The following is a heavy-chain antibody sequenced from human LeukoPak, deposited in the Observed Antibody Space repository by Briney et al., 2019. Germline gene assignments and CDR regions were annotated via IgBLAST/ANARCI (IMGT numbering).Heavy chain of an antibody. J-gene: IGHJ6*04. V-gene: IGHV4-59*01. D-gene: IGHD5-18*01. CDR3: AREKQLWPYYYYGMDV. Sequence: KASETLSLTCTVSGCSISSYYWSWIRQPPGKGLEWIGYIYYSGSTNYNPSLKSRVTISVDTSKNQFSLKLSSVTAADTAVYYCAREKQLWPYYYYGMDVWGKGTTVTVSS. CDR2: IYYSGST. CDR1: GCSISSYY.